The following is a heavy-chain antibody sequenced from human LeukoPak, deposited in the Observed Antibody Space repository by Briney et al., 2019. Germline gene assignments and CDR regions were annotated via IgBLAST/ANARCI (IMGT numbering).Heavy chain of an antibody. V-gene: IGHV3-23*01. CDR2: ITSSGGT. D-gene: IGHD4-17*01. CDR3: AKEDYRDHTTGFDS. CDR1: GFTFSSYT. Sequence: SGGSLRLSCAASGFTFSSYTVSWVRQAPGRGLEWVSAITSSGGTYYIASVRGRFILSRDNSRNTLYLQMNGLTAEDTAMYYCAKEDYRDHTTGFDSWGQGTLVTVSS. J-gene: IGHJ5*01.